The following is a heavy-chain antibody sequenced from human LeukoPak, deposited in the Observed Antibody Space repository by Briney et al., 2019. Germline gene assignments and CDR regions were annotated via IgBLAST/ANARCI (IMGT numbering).Heavy chain of an antibody. Sequence: GGSLRLSCAAYGFTFSSYWMHWVRQAPGKGLVWVSRINSDGSSTSYADSVKGRFTISRANAKNTLSLQMNSLRAEETAVYYCASASSGWLDYYYGMDVWGQGTTVTVSS. CDR1: GFTFSSYW. J-gene: IGHJ6*02. V-gene: IGHV3-74*01. D-gene: IGHD6-19*01. CDR3: ASASSGWLDYYYGMDV. CDR2: INSDGSST.